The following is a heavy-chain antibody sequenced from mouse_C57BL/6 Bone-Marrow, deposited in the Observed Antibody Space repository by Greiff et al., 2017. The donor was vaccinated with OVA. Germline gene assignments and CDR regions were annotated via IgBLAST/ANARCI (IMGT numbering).Heavy chain of an antibody. Sequence: EVKVEESGGGLVKPGGSLKLSCAASGFTFSSYAMSWVRQTPEKRLEWVATISDGGSYTYYPDNVKGRFTISRDNAKNNLYLQMSHLKSEDTAMYYCAKLGHWGQGTTLTVSS. J-gene: IGHJ2*01. D-gene: IGHD4-1*01. CDR1: GFTFSSYA. V-gene: IGHV5-4*03. CDR2: ISDGGSYT. CDR3: AKLGH.